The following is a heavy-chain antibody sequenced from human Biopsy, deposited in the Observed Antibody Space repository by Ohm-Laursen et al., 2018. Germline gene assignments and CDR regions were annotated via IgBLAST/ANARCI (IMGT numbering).Heavy chain of an antibody. Sequence: SQTLSLTCPVSGGPFSNNNYYWAWIRQPPGRGLGWIGSIFYRGSPHYKPSHKSRVNISVDTSKNQFSLKLTPVTAADTAVYYCARDYDTSGYYYVSWGQGTLVTVSS. CDR3: ARDYDTSGYYYVS. D-gene: IGHD3-22*01. V-gene: IGHV4-39*01. J-gene: IGHJ5*02. CDR1: GGPFSNNNYY. CDR2: IFYRGSP.